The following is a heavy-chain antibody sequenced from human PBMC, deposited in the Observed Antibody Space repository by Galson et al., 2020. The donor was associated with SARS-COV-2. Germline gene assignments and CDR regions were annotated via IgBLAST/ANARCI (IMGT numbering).Heavy chain of an antibody. CDR1: GGSISSGDYY. CDR2: IYYSGST. D-gene: IGHD3-10*01. J-gene: IGHJ4*02. V-gene: IGHV4-30-4*01. Sequence: ETSETLSLTCTVSGGSISSGDYYWSWIRQPPGKGLEWIGYIYYSGSTYYNPSLKSRVTISVDTSKNQFSLKLSSVTAADTAVYYCARDANHMVLYFWGQGTLVTVSS. CDR3: ARDANHMVLYF.